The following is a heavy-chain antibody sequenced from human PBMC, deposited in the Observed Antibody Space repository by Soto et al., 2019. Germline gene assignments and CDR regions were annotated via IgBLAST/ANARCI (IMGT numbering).Heavy chain of an antibody. CDR1: GYTFTSYG. V-gene: IGHV1-18*01. J-gene: IGHJ6*02. CDR2: ISAYNGNT. D-gene: IGHD4-17*01. Sequence: QVQLVQSGAEVKKPGASVKVSCKASGYTFTSYGISWVRQAPGQGLEWMGWISAYNGNTNYAQKLQGRVTMTTDTSTRTAYMELRSLRSDDTDVYYCARVTTVTEDYYYYYGMDVWGQGTTVTVSS. CDR3: ARVTTVTEDYYYYYGMDV.